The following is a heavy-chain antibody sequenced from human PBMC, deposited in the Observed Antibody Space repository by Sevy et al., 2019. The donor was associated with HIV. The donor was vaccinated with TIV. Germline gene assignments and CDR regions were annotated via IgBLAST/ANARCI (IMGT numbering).Heavy chain of an antibody. J-gene: IGHJ4*02. V-gene: IGHV3-7*01. CDR1: GFSFSAKW. Sequence: GGSLRLSCAASGFSFSAKWMNWVRQAPGKGLEWVANLKGDGSDKHYVDSVEGRFTISRDNAKNVPYLQMNSLRVGDTAVYYCAHETFGRFESWGQGTLVTVSS. CDR3: AHETFGRFES. CDR2: LKGDGSDK. D-gene: IGHD3-16*01.